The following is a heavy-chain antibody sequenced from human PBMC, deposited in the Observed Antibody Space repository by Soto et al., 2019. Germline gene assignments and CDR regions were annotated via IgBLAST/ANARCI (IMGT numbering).Heavy chain of an antibody. V-gene: IGHV5-51*01. J-gene: IGHJ6*02. Sequence: GESLKISCKGSGYSLTSYWIAWVRQMPGKGLEWMGMIYLGDSDTKYSPSFQGQVTISADKSINTAYLQWSSLKASDTAMYYCARQLRDCYSMDVWGQGTTVTVSS. CDR3: ARQLRDCYSMDV. CDR1: GYSLTSYW. CDR2: IYLGDSDT.